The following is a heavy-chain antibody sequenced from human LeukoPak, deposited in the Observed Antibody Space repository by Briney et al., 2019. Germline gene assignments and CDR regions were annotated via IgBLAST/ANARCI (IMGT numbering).Heavy chain of an antibody. J-gene: IGHJ1*01. CDR2: INANSDST. D-gene: IGHD4-17*01. Sequence: GGSLRLSCAASGCTFTNYAMTWVRQAPGKGLEWVSSINANSDSTYYADSVKGRFTISRDNYRNSLFLQMYSLRAEDTAVYYCGRDPNGDYVGAFDFQRWGQGTLVTVSS. CDR3: GRDPNGDYVGAFDFQR. CDR1: GCTFTNYA. V-gene: IGHV3-23*01.